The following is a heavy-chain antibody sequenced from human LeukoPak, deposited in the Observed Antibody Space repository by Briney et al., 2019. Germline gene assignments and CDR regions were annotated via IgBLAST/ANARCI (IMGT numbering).Heavy chain of an antibody. CDR1: GGTFSSYA. Sequence: GASVKVSCKASGGTFSSYAISWVRQAPGQGLEWMGGIIPIFGTANYAQKFQGRVTITTDESTSTVYMELSSLRSEDTAVYYCARADDILTGPHVWGQGTLVTVSS. CDR3: ARADDILTGPHV. V-gene: IGHV1-69*05. CDR2: IIPIFGTA. J-gene: IGHJ4*02. D-gene: IGHD3-9*01.